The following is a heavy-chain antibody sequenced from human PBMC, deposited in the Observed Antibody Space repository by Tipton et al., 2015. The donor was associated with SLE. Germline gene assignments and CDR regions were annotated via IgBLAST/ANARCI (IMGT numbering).Heavy chain of an antibody. CDR3: VRHGLQWLTPAEYFQH. V-gene: IGHV4-39*07. J-gene: IGHJ1*01. CDR1: GGSVSSGSYY. D-gene: IGHD6-19*01. CDR2: GFYSGKT. Sequence: TLSLTCSVSGGSVSSGSYYWGWVRQSPGKGPEWLGSGFYSGKTYSNPSLKSRVTIIVDTSKNQFSLTLTSVTAADTAVYYCVRHGLQWLTPAEYFQHWGQGTLVTVSS.